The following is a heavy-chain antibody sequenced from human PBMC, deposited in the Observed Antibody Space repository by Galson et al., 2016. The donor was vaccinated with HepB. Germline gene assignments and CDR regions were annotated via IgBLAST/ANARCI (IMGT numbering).Heavy chain of an antibody. Sequence: SLRLSCAASGFTFSNDAMTWVRQAPGRGLEWVSAIAPTSITTYYRDSVKGRFTIARDNYRSTVYLHMTSLTVEDAAIYYCATNLGSSRCYDSWGQGTLVTVSS. CDR1: GFTFSNDA. J-gene: IGHJ4*02. V-gene: IGHV3-23*01. D-gene: IGHD6-6*01. CDR3: ATNLGSSRCYDS. CDR2: IAPTSITT.